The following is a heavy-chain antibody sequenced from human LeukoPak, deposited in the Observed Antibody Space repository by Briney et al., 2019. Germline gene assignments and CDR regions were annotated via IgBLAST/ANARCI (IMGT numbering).Heavy chain of an antibody. V-gene: IGHV3-23*01. CDR3: ARAETTLLLNY. Sequence: GGSLRLSCAASGFTFRTYAMSWVRQAPGKGLEWVSGISDSGDGTYYAESVKGRFTISRDNSKNTVFLQMNSLRADDTAKYYCARAETTLLLNYWGQGTLVTVSS. D-gene: IGHD4-11*01. J-gene: IGHJ4*02. CDR2: ISDSGDGT. CDR1: GFTFRTYA.